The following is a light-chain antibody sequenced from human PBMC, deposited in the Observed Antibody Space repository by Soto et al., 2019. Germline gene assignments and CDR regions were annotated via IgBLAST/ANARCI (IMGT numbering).Light chain of an antibody. V-gene: IGKV1-5*01. Sequence: DIQMTQSPSILSASVGDRVIVTCRASQRLSSWLAWYQQKPGQAPKLLIFDTSNLASGVPSRFSGSGSGTEFTLTISSLQSEDFAVYYCQQYNNWPPITFGQGTRLEIK. J-gene: IGKJ5*01. CDR2: DTS. CDR3: QQYNNWPPIT. CDR1: QRLSSW.